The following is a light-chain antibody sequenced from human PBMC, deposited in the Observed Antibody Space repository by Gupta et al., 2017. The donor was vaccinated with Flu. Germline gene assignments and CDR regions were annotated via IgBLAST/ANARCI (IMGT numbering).Light chain of an antibody. J-gene: IGKJ3*01. CDR1: QSVSVY. CDR3: LQRNNWPFI. CDR2: DAS. V-gene: IGKV3-11*01. Sequence: EIVLTQSPATLSLSPGDRATLSCRASQSVSVYLAWYQQKPGQAPRLLIYDASNRATGIPARFSGSGSGTDFTLTISSLAPEDFAVYYCLQRNNWPFIFGHGTKVDIK.